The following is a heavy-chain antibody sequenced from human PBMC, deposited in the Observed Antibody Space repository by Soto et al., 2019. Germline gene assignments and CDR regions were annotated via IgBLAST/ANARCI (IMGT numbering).Heavy chain of an antibody. CDR1: GFTVSSNY. J-gene: IGHJ6*03. CDR2: IYSGGST. CDR3: ARDHLELPYYYYYYMDV. Sequence: GGSLRLSCAASGFTVSSNYMSWVRQAPGKGLEWVSVIYSGGSTYYADSVKGRFTISRDNSKNTLYLQMNSLRAEDTAVYYCARDHLELPYYYYYYMDVWGKGTTVTVSS. D-gene: IGHD1-7*01. V-gene: IGHV3-53*01.